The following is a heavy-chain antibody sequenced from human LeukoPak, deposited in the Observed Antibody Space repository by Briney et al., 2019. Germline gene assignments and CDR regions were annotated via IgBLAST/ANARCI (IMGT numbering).Heavy chain of an antibody. CDR2: IYTSGST. J-gene: IGHJ3*02. Sequence: ASQTLSLTCTVSGGSISSGSCHWSWIRQPAGKGLEWIARIYTSGSTNYNPSLKSRVTISVDTSKNQFSLKLSSVTAADTAVYYCAGSSSWQGGAAFDIWGQGRMVTVSS. CDR1: GGSISSGSCH. D-gene: IGHD6-13*01. V-gene: IGHV4-61*02. CDR3: AGSSSWQGGAAFDI.